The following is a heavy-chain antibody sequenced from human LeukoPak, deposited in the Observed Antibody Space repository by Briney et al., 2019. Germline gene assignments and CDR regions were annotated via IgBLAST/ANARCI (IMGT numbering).Heavy chain of an antibody. CDR1: GFTFSSYS. J-gene: IGHJ5*02. V-gene: IGHV3-21*01. CDR2: ISSSSYI. CDR3: ARDQAVYNWFDP. Sequence: PGGSLRLSCAASGFTFSSYSMNWVRQAPGKGLEWVSSISSSSYIYYADSVKGRFTISRDNAKNSLYLQMNSLRAEDTAVYYCARDQAVYNWFDPWGQGTLVTVSS.